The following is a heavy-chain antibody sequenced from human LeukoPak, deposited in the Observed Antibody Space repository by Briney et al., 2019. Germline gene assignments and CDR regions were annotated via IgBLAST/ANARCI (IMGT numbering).Heavy chain of an antibody. Sequence: GGSLRLSCAASGVTFSSYSMNWVRQAPGKGLEWVSSISSSSSYIYYADSVKGRFTISRDNAKSSLYLQMNSLRAEDTAVYYCARNYDFWSSPQGYMDVWGKGTTVTVSS. V-gene: IGHV3-21*01. CDR3: ARNYDFWSSPQGYMDV. J-gene: IGHJ6*03. CDR1: GVTFSSYS. CDR2: ISSSSSYI. D-gene: IGHD3-3*01.